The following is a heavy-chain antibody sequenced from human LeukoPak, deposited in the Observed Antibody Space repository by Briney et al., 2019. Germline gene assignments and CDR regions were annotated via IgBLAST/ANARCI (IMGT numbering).Heavy chain of an antibody. Sequence: PSETLSLTCTVSGGSISSYYWGWIRQPPGKGLEWIGYIYYSGSTNYNPSLKSRVTISVDTSKNQFSLKLSSVTAADTAVYYCALSNYYDSSGDAFDIWGQGTMVTVSS. J-gene: IGHJ3*02. D-gene: IGHD3-22*01. CDR3: ALSNYYDSSGDAFDI. CDR2: IYYSGST. V-gene: IGHV4-59*01. CDR1: GGSISSYY.